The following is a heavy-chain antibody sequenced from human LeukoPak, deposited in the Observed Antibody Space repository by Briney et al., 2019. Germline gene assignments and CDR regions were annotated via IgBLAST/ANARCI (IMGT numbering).Heavy chain of an antibody. CDR1: GGSFSGYY. CDR3: ARGVQGGYCSGGSCMTRKIYYYGMDV. Sequence: PSETLSLTCAVYGGSFSGYYWRWIRQPPGKGLEWIGEINHSGSTNYNPSLKSRVTISVNTSKNQFSLKLSSVTAADTAVYYCARGVQGGYCSGGSCMTRKIYYYGMDVWGQGTTVTVSS. D-gene: IGHD2-15*01. CDR2: INHSGST. J-gene: IGHJ6*02. V-gene: IGHV4-34*01.